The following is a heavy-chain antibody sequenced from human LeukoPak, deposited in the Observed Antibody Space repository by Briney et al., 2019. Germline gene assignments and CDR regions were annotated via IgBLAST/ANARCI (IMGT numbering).Heavy chain of an antibody. CDR2: ISGSAYYT. D-gene: IGHD3-22*01. CDR3: AKHKVATKVKDY. V-gene: IGHV3-23*01. CDR1: GFTFTAYA. J-gene: IGHJ4*02. Sequence: GGSLRLSCAASGFTFTAYAMSWVRQAPGKGLEWVSAISGSAYYTSYADSVKGRLTISRDNSKNTLYLQMNSLRAEDTALYYCAKHKVATKVKDYWGQGTLVTVSS.